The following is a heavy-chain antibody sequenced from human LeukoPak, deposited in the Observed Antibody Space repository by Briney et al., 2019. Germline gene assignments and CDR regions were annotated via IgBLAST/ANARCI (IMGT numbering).Heavy chain of an antibody. CDR3: ARHMPVGHSYNSVATPFDF. CDR1: GFTFTSSA. CDR2: IVVGSGNT. J-gene: IGHJ4*02. Sequence: GTSVKVSCKASGFTFTSSAMQWVRQARGQRLEWIGWIVVGSGNTNYAQKFQERVTITRDMSTSTAYMELSSLRSEDTAVYYCARHMPVGHSYNSVATPFDFWGQGTPVSVSS. D-gene: IGHD5-18*01. V-gene: IGHV1-58*02.